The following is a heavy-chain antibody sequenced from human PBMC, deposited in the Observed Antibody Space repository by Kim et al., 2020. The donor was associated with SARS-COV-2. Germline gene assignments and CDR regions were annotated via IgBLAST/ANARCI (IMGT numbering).Heavy chain of an antibody. D-gene: IGHD6-6*01. V-gene: IGHV4-34*01. CDR2: INHSGST. CDR3: ARGVGGQLVWDYYYYMDV. J-gene: IGHJ6*03. Sequence: SETLSLTCAVYGGSFSGYYWSWIRQPPGKGLEWIGEINHSGSTNYNPSLKSRVTISVDMSKNQFSLKLSSVTAADTAVYYCARGVGGQLVWDYYYYMDVWGKGTTVTVSS. CDR1: GGSFSGYY.